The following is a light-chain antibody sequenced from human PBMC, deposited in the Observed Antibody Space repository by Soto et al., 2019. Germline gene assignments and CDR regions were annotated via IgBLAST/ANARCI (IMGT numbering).Light chain of an antibody. J-gene: IGKJ1*01. CDR3: QKYNKAPWI. V-gene: IGKV1-27*01. CDR2: AAS. CDR1: RDIDNS. Sequence: DIQVTRSPPSLSASVGDRVTITCRASRDIDNSLAWYQQVPGKAPKLLIYAASTLQSGVPSRFRGSGSGTSFILTITSLQPEDVATYYCQKYNKAPWIFGQGTKVEV.